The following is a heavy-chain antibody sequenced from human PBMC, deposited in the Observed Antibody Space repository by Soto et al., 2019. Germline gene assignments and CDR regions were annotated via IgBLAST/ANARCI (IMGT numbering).Heavy chain of an antibody. Sequence: GGSLRLSXAASGFTFSSYGMHWVRQAPGKGLEWVAVIWYDGSNKYYADSVKGRFTISRDNSKNTLYLQMNSLRAEDTAVYYCARDGSYDFWSGYSSYYYYGMDVWGQGTTVTVSS. V-gene: IGHV3-33*01. CDR1: GFTFSSYG. J-gene: IGHJ6*02. D-gene: IGHD3-3*01. CDR3: ARDGSYDFWSGYSSYYYYGMDV. CDR2: IWYDGSNK.